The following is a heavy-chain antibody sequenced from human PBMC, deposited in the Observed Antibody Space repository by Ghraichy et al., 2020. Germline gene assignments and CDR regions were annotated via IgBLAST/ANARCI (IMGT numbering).Heavy chain of an antibody. CDR2: ISYDGSNK. CDR1: GFTFSSYA. D-gene: IGHD2-8*01. V-gene: IGHV3-30-3*01. CDR3: ARDLCTNGVCYSAH. J-gene: IGHJ4*02. Sequence: GGSLRLSCAASGFTFSSYAMHWVRQAPGKGLEWVAVISYDGSNKYYADSVKGRFTISRDNSKNTLYLQMNSLRAEDTAVYYCARDLCTNGVCYSAHWGQGTLVTVSS.